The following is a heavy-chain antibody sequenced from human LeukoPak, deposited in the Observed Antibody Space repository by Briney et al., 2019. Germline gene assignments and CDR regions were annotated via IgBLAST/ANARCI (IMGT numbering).Heavy chain of an antibody. V-gene: IGHV4-4*07. J-gene: IGHJ4*02. CDR3: AREVRYYYDSSGSKGYFDY. D-gene: IGHD3-22*01. CDR1: GGSISSYY. Sequence: SETLSLTCTVSGGSISSYYWSWIRQPAGKGLEWIGRIYTSGSTNYNPSLKSRVTMSVDTSKNQSSLKLRSVTAADTAVYYCAREVRYYYDSSGSKGYFDYWGQGTLVTVSS. CDR2: IYTSGST.